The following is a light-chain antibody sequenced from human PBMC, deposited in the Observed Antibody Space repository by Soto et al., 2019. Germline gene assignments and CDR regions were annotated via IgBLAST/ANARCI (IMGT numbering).Light chain of an antibody. CDR1: QVIGSW. J-gene: IGKJ4*01. Sequence: DIQMTQSPSSVSASVGNRVTITCRASQVIGSWLAWYQHKPGKAPKLLIYGASSLQSGVPSRFSGSGAGTDFTLTISSLQPEDFATYYCQQANNVPLTFGGGTKVEIK. CDR2: GAS. CDR3: QQANNVPLT. V-gene: IGKV1-12*01.